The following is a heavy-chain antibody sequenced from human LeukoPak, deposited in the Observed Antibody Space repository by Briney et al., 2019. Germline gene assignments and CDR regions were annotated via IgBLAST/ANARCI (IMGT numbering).Heavy chain of an antibody. CDR2: ISGSDGST. V-gene: IGHV3-23*01. Sequence: GGSLRLSCAASGFTFSSYAMSWVRQAPGKGLEWVSAISGSDGSTYYADSVKGRFTISRDNSKNTLYLQMNSLRAEDTAVYYCAKEGQYYYDSKEDYWGQGTLVTVSS. CDR3: AKEGQYYYDSKEDY. J-gene: IGHJ4*02. D-gene: IGHD3-22*01. CDR1: GFTFSSYA.